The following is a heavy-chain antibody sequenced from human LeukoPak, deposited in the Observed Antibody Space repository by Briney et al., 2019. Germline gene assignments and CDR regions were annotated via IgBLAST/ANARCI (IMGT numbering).Heavy chain of an antibody. CDR3: AARPYTSATYY. D-gene: IGHD3-10*01. V-gene: IGHV3-23*01. Sequence: PGGSLRLSCAASGFTFSSYAMSWVRQAPGKGPEWVSAISGSGVSTYYADSVKGRFTSSRDNSKSTLYLQMNSLRGEDTAVFYCAARPYTSATYYWGQGTLVTVSS. CDR1: GFTFSSYA. J-gene: IGHJ4*02. CDR2: ISGSGVST.